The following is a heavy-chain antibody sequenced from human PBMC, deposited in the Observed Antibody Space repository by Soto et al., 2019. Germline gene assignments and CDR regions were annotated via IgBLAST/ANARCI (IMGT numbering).Heavy chain of an antibody. D-gene: IGHD6-19*01. V-gene: IGHV4-31*03. Sequence: SETLSLTCTVSGGSISSGGYYWSWIRQHPGKGLEWIGYIYYSGSTYYNPSLKSRVTISVDTSKNQFSLKLSSVTAADTAVYYCTTGWQWLFEYYWGQGTLVTVSS. CDR2: IYYSGST. CDR3: TTGWQWLFEYY. J-gene: IGHJ4*02. CDR1: GGSISSGGYY.